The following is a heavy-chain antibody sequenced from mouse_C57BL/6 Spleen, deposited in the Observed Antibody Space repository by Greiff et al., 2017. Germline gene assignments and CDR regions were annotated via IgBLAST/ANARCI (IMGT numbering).Heavy chain of an antibody. V-gene: IGHV1-80*01. CDR2: IYPGDGDT. D-gene: IGHD2-1*01. CDR1: GYAFSSYW. J-gene: IGHJ4*01. CDR3: ARSEGIYYGNYRAMDY. Sequence: QVQLQQSGAELVKPGASVKISCKASGYAFSSYWMNWVKQRPGKGLEWIGQIYPGDGDTNYNGKFKGKATLTADKSSSTAYMQLSSLTSEDSAVYFCARSEGIYYGNYRAMDYWGQGTSVTVSS.